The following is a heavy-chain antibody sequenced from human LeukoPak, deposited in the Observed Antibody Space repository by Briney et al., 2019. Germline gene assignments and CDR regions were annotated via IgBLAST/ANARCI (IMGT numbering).Heavy chain of an antibody. Sequence: TLSLTCTVSGGSISSGGYYWSWIRQHPGKGLEWIGYIYYSGGTYYNPSLKSRVTISVDTSKNQFSLKLSSVTAADTAVYYCARGETAMVTGFDYWGQGTLVTVSS. CDR3: ARGETAMVTGFDY. J-gene: IGHJ4*02. CDR1: GGSISSGGYY. CDR2: IYYSGGT. V-gene: IGHV4-31*03. D-gene: IGHD5-18*01.